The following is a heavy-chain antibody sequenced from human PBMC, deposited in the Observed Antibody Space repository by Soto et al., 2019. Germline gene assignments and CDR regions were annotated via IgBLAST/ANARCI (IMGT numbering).Heavy chain of an antibody. CDR2: ISSSSSYI. CDR3: ARDPGVRGVISVDY. J-gene: IGHJ4*02. V-gene: IGHV3-21*01. Sequence: EVQLVESGGGLVKPGGSLRLSCAASGFTFSSYSMNWVRQAPGKGLEWVSSISSSSSYIYYADSVKGRFTIPRDNAKNSLYLHMNSLRAADTAVYYCARDPGVRGVISVDYWGQGTLVTVSS. D-gene: IGHD3-10*01. CDR1: GFTFSSYS.